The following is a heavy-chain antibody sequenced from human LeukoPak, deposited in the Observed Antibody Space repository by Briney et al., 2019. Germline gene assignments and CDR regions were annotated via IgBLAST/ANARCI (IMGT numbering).Heavy chain of an antibody. CDR3: ARGVGRITIFGVVNWFDP. Sequence: SETLSLTCTVSGGSISSYYWSWIRQPPGKGLEWIGYIYTSGSTNYNPSLKSRVTISVDTSKNQFSLKLSSVTAADTAVYYCARGVGRITIFGVVNWFDPWGQGTLVTVSS. V-gene: IGHV4-4*09. J-gene: IGHJ5*02. CDR2: IYTSGST. D-gene: IGHD3-3*01. CDR1: GGSISSYY.